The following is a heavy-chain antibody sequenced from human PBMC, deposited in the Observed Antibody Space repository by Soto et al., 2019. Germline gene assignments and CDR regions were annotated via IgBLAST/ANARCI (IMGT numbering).Heavy chain of an antibody. Sequence: QVQLQQWGAGLLKPSETLSLTCAVYGGSFSGYYWSWIRQPPGKGLEWIGEINHSGSTNYNPSLKSRVTISVDTSKNQFSLKLSSVTAADTAVYYCARGPPLAAAGLIDYWGQGTLVTVSS. V-gene: IGHV4-34*01. CDR3: ARGPPLAAAGLIDY. CDR1: GGSFSGYY. D-gene: IGHD6-13*01. J-gene: IGHJ4*02. CDR2: INHSGST.